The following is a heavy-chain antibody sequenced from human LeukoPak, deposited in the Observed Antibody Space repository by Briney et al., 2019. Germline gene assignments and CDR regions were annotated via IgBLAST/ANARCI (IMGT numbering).Heavy chain of an antibody. Sequence: GGSLRLSCAASGFTFSSYEMNWVRQAPGKGLEWVSYISSSGSTIYYADSVKGRFTISRDNAKNSLYLQMNSLRAEDTAVYYCARALWKVATTDDAFDIWGQGTMVTVSS. J-gene: IGHJ3*02. D-gene: IGHD5-12*01. CDR2: ISSSGSTI. V-gene: IGHV3-48*03. CDR3: ARALWKVATTDDAFDI. CDR1: GFTFSSYE.